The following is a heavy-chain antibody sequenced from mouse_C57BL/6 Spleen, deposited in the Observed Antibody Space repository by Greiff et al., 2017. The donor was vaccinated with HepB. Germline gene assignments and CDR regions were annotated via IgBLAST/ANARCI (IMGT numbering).Heavy chain of an antibody. CDR1: GYTFTDYE. V-gene: IGHV1-15*01. J-gene: IGHJ1*03. CDR3: TRWGTGTWYFDV. D-gene: IGHD4-1*01. CDR2: IDPETGGT. Sequence: VQLQQSGAELVRPGASVTLSCKASGYTFTDYEMHWVKQTPVHGLEWIGAIDPETGGTAYNQKFKGKAILTADKSSSTAYMELRSLTSEDSAVYYCTRWGTGTWYFDVGGTGTAVTVSS.